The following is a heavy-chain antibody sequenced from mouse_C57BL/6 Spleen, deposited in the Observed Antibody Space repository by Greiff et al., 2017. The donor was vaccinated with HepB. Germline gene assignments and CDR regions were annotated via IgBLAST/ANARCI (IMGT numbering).Heavy chain of an antibody. D-gene: IGHD1-1*01. V-gene: IGHV1-22*01. CDR1: GYTFTDYN. CDR3: AKRTTGVAEDY. CDR2: INPNTGGT. J-gene: IGHJ2*01. Sequence: EVQLQQSGPELVKPGASVLMSCKASGYTFTDYNMHWVKQSHGTCLARIGYINPNTGGTSYNQKVKGKATLTVNKSSSTAYMEPRSLTSEDSAVFSCAKRTTGVAEDYWSKGATLTVSS.